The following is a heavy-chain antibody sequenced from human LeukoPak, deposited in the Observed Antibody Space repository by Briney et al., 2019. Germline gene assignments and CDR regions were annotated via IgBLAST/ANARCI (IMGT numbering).Heavy chain of an antibody. CDR2: IIPILGIA. J-gene: IGHJ4*02. Sequence: SVKVSCKASGGTFSSYTISWVRQAPGQGLEWMGRIIPILGIANYAQKFQGRVTITADKSTSTAYIELSSLRSEDTAVYYCASTLSELPGQDYWGQGTLVTVSS. CDR3: ASTLSELPGQDY. D-gene: IGHD1-26*01. V-gene: IGHV1-69*02. CDR1: GGTFSSYT.